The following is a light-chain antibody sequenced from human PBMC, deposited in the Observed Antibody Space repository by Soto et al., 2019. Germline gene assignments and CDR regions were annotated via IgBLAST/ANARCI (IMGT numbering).Light chain of an antibody. CDR2: EGS. CDR1: SSDVGSYNL. Sequence: QSVLTQPASVSGSPGQSITISCTGTSSDVGSYNLVSWYQQHPGKAPKLMIYEGSKRPSGVSNRFSGSKSGNTASLTISGLLAEYEADYYCCSYAGSSTVYFFVTGTK. J-gene: IGLJ1*01. CDR3: CSYAGSSTVYF. V-gene: IGLV2-23*01.